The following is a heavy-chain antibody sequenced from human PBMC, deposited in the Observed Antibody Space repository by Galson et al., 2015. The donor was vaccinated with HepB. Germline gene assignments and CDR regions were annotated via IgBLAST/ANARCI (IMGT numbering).Heavy chain of an antibody. D-gene: IGHD3-16*02. CDR1: GFNFINYN. Sequence: SLRLSCAASGFNFINYNMNWVRQAPGKGLEWVSYISYSSSTRYYADSVKGRFTISRDNAKNSLYLQMNSLRDEDTAMYFCARDMAGVITIYNYYGMDVWGQGATVTVSS. J-gene: IGHJ6*02. CDR3: ARDMAGVITIYNYYGMDV. CDR2: ISYSSSTR. V-gene: IGHV3-48*02.